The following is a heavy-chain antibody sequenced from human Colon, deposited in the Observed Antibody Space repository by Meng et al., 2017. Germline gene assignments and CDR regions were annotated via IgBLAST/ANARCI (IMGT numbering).Heavy chain of an antibody. V-gene: IGHV4-4*03. CDR3: GRNGAYSIDP. CDR2: VHHSRDT. J-gene: IGHJ5*02. Sequence: GHLQDVGHVLVSPLVTLSLTCAFSGAALASPYGRSGVGQPPGRGLEWIVDVHHSRDTHYTPSIKSRVTISVDETNNQDSLSLTSVTAADTAIYYCGRNGAYSIDPRGRGTLVTVSS. D-gene: IGHD2-15*01. CDR1: GAALASPYG.